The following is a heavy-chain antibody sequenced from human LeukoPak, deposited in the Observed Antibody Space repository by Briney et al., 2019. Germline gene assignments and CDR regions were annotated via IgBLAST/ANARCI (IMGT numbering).Heavy chain of an antibody. CDR2: IYYSGST. V-gene: IGHV4-39*07. CDR3: ARDSPRDYYDSSGYYYYAFDI. Sequence: SETLSLTCTVSGGSMSSSSYYWGWIRQPPGKGLEWIGSIYYSGSTYYNPSLKSRVTISVDTSKNQFSLKLSSVTAADTAVYYCARDSPRDYYDSSGYYYYAFDIWGQGTMVTVSS. CDR1: GGSMSSSSYY. D-gene: IGHD3-22*01. J-gene: IGHJ3*02.